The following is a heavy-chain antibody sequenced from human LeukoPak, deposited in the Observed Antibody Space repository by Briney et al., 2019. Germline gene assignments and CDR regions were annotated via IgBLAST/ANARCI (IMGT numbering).Heavy chain of an antibody. J-gene: IGHJ6*03. V-gene: IGHV1-24*01. CDR1: GYTLTELS. CDR2: FDPEDGET. Sequence: ASVKVSCKVSGYTLTELSMHWVRQAPGKGLEWMGGFDPEDGETIYAQKFQGRVTMTEDTSTDTAYMELSSLRSEDTAVYYCATKIGTYYYYYMDVWGKGTTVTVSS. D-gene: IGHD6-13*01. CDR3: ATKIGTYYYYYMDV.